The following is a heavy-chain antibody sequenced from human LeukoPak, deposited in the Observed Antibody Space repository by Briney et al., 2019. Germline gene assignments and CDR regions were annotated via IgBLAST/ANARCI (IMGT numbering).Heavy chain of an antibody. V-gene: IGHV3-21*01. CDR1: GFTFSSYS. Sequence: PGGSLRLSCAASGFTFSSYSMNWVRQAPGKGLEWVSSISSSSYIYYADSVKGRFTISRDNAKNSLYLQMNSLRAEDTAVHYCARLCGGDCYYAFDIWGQGTMVTVSS. CDR2: ISSSSYI. CDR3: ARLCGGDCYYAFDI. J-gene: IGHJ3*02. D-gene: IGHD2-21*02.